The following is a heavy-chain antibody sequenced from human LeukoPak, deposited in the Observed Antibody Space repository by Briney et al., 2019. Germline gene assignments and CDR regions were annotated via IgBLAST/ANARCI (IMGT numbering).Heavy chain of an antibody. CDR1: GYSFTSYW. CDR2: IYPGDSDT. Sequence: GESLKISCKGSGYSFTSYWIGWVRQMPGKGLEWTRIIYPGDSDTRYSPSFQGQVTISATKSISTAYHQWSSLKASAPVIISWARGLRRNYYDRHVWGKGTTVTVS. CDR3: ARGLRRNYYDRHV. J-gene: IGHJ6*03. V-gene: IGHV5-51*03. D-gene: IGHD4-17*01.